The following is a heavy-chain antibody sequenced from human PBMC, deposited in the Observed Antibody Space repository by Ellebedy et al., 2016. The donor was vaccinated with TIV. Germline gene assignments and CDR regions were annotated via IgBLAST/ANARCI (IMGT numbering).Heavy chain of an antibody. D-gene: IGHD4-17*01. V-gene: IGHV3-23*01. J-gene: IGHJ3*01. CDR3: AKGGYRDYGDGFDV. CDR2: INGRGSET. Sequence: GESLKISCAASEFTFSSYAMSWVRQAPGKGLEWVSGINGRGSETYYADSVKGRFIISRDNSKNTVHLRMNSLRVEDTAVYFWAKGGYRDYGDGFDVWGQGTMVTVSS. CDR1: EFTFSSYA.